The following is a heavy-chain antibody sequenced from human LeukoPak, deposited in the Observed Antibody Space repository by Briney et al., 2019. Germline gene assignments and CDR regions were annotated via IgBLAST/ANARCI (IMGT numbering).Heavy chain of an antibody. D-gene: IGHD6-6*01. V-gene: IGHV4-61*02. CDR3: ARGSATGRPNFDY. CDR1: GGSISSGSYY. Sequence: SETLSLTCTVSGGSISSGSYYWSWIRQPAGKGLEWIGRIYTSGSTNYNPSLKSRVTISVDTSKNQFSLKLSSVTAADTAVYFCARGSATGRPNFDYWGQGTLVTVSS. CDR2: IYTSGST. J-gene: IGHJ4*02.